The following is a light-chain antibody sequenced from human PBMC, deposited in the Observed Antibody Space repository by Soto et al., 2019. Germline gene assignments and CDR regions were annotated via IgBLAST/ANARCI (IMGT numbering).Light chain of an antibody. CDR3: QSYDSRLSGPV. Sequence: QSAVTQPPSVSGAPGQRVTISCTGSSSNIGASYDVHWYMQLPGTAPKLLIYGNNNRPSGVPDRFSGSKSGTSASLAITGLQAEDEAEYYCQSYDSRLSGPVFGGGTKLTVL. J-gene: IGLJ2*01. V-gene: IGLV1-40*02. CDR2: GNN. CDR1: SSNIGASYD.